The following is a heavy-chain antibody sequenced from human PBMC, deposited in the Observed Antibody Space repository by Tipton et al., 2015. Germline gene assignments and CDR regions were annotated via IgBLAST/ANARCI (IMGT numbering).Heavy chain of an antibody. CDR3: ARLSTYGYNDYFDS. CDR2: IYPDDSDT. D-gene: IGHD5-24*01. J-gene: IGHJ4*02. CDR1: GYSFSNYW. Sequence: QLVQSGGEVKKPGESLHISCKGSGYSFSNYWNGWARQMPGKGLERMVLIYPDDSDTRYNPSFQGQVTISADKSISTAYLQWNSLKASDTSMYYCARLSTYGYNDYFDSWGQGTLVTVST. V-gene: IGHV5-51*01.